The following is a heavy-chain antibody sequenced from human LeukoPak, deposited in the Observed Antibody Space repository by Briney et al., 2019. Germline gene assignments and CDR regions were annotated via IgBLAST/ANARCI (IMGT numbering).Heavy chain of an antibody. CDR3: ARVHSNGWYMGAFDI. J-gene: IGHJ3*02. Sequence: PGGSLRLSCAASGFTFSSNAMHCVRQAPGKGLEWVAVLSYDGSNKYYADSVKGRFTISRDNSKNTLYLQMNSLRAEDTAVYYCARVHSNGWYMGAFDIWGQGTLVTVSS. V-gene: IGHV3-30-3*01. CDR2: LSYDGSNK. CDR1: GFTFSSNA. D-gene: IGHD6-13*01.